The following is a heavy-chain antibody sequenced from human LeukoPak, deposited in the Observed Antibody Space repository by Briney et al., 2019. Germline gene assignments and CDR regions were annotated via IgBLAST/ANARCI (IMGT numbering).Heavy chain of an antibody. D-gene: IGHD3-16*01. V-gene: IGHV3-23*01. Sequence: GGSLTLSCTASGFTFSSYAMSWVREAPARGLEWVSSLRGNGDTFYADFVKGRFTLSRDESRNTVYPQLNNLRVEDTAVYYCAKASWVSSADAVLWGQGTVVTVSS. J-gene: IGHJ4*02. CDR1: GFTFSSYA. CDR2: LRGNGDT. CDR3: AKASWVSSADAVL.